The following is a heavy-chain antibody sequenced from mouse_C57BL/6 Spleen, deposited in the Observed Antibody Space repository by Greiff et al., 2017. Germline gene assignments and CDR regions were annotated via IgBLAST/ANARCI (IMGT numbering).Heavy chain of an antibody. J-gene: IGHJ3*01. CDR2: IDPETGGT. CDR1: GYTFTDYE. V-gene: IGHV1-15*01. CDR3: TRDYGNAY. Sequence: QVHVKQSGAELVRPGASVTLSCKASGYTFTDYEMHWVKQTPVHGLEWIGAIDPETGGTAYNQKFKGKAILTADKSSSTAYMELRSLTSEDSAVYYCTRDYGNAYWGQGTLVTVSA. D-gene: IGHD1-1*01.